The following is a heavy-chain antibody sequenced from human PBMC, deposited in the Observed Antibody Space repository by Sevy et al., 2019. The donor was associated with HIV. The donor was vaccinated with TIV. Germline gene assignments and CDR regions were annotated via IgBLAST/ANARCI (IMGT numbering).Heavy chain of an antibody. CDR2: ISGSGGST. V-gene: IGHV3-23*01. CDR1: GFTFSSYA. J-gene: IGHJ4*02. D-gene: IGHD3-10*01. Sequence: GGSLRLSCAASGFTFSSYAMSWVRQAPGKGLEWVSAISGSGGSTYYADSVKGRFTIPRDNSKNTLYLQMNSLRAEDTAVYYCAKDGRRGGSGRSYWGQGTLVTVSS. CDR3: AKDGRRGGSGRSY.